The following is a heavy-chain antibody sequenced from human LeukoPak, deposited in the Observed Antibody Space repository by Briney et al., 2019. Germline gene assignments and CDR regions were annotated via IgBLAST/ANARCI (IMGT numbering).Heavy chain of an antibody. CDR1: RFTFSSYG. D-gene: IGHD6-6*01. Sequence: PGGSLRLSCAASRFTFSSYGMHWVRQAPGKGLEWVAVISYDGSNEYYADSVKGRFTISRDNSKNTLCLQMNSLRAEDTAVYYCAKDLRGFYSSSSRYYGMDVWGQGTTVTVSS. V-gene: IGHV3-30*18. CDR3: AKDLRGFYSSSSRYYGMDV. CDR2: ISYDGSNE. J-gene: IGHJ6*02.